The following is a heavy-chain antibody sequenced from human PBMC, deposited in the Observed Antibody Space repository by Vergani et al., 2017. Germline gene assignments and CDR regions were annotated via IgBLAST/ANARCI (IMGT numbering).Heavy chain of an antibody. Sequence: EVQLVESGGGLVQPGGSLRLSCAASGFTFSTYDMHWVRHATGKGLEWVSAIGTAGYTYYPGSVKGRFTISRENAKNSLYLQMNGLRAGDTSVYYCARRDSSSPALDYWGQGTLGTVAS. J-gene: IGHJ4*02. CDR2: IGTAGYT. CDR1: GFTFSTYD. CDR3: ARRDSSSPALDY. V-gene: IGHV3-13*01. D-gene: IGHD6-6*01.